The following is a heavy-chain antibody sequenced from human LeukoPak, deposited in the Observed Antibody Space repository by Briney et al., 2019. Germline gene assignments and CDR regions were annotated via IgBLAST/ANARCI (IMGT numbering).Heavy chain of an antibody. Sequence: ASVTVSCKASGGTFSSYAISWVRQAPGQGREWMGGIIPIFGTANYAQKFQGRVTITADESTSTAYMELSSLRSEDTAVYYCARGGITPHVAHYWGQGTLVTVSS. J-gene: IGHJ4*02. CDR1: GGTFSSYA. CDR2: IIPIFGTA. CDR3: ARGGITPHVAHY. V-gene: IGHV1-69*13. D-gene: IGHD1-14*01.